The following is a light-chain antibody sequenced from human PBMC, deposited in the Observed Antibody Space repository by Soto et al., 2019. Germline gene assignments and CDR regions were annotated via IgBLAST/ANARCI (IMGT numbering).Light chain of an antibody. Sequence: EIVLTQSPGTLSLSPGERATLSCRASQSVSSTYLAWYQQKPGQAPRLLIYGASGRATGIPDRFSGSGSGTDFTLTISRLEPEDFAVYYCQQRSNWPRTFGQGTRWIS. CDR3: QQRSNWPRT. V-gene: IGKV3D-20*02. CDR1: QSVSSTY. CDR2: GAS. J-gene: IGKJ1*01.